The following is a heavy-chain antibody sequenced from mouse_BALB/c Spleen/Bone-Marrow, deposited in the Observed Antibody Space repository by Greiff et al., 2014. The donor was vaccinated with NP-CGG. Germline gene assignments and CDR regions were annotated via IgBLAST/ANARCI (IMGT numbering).Heavy chain of an antibody. CDR2: IDPDNGDT. D-gene: IGHD2-4*01. V-gene: IGHV14-4*02. CDR3: NRDDYHFDY. J-gene: IGHJ2*01. CDR1: GFNIKDYY. Sequence: EVQLQQSGAELVRSGASVKLSCTASGFNIKDYYIHWVKQRPEQGLEWIGWIDPDNGDTEYAPRFQGTATMTADTYSNTAYLQLSSLTTEDTALYYWNRDDYHFDYWGQSTTLTVSS.